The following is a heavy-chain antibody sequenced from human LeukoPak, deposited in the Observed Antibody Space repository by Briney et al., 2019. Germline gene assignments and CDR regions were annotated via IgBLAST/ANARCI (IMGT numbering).Heavy chain of an antibody. Sequence: GASLQVSCQGSGSLFTSYWIGWGRQLPGKGLEWMGIIYPGDSDTRYSPSFQGQVTISADKSISTAYLQWSSLKASDTAMYYCARQAVGNFDYWGQGTLVTVSS. D-gene: IGHD4-23*01. J-gene: IGHJ4*02. CDR3: ARQAVGNFDY. V-gene: IGHV5-51*01. CDR2: IYPGDSDT. CDR1: GSLFTSYW.